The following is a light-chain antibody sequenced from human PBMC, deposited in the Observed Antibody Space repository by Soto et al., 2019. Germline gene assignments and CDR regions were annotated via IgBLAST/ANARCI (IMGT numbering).Light chain of an antibody. CDR2: ENN. Sequence: QSVLTQPPSVSAAPGQKVTISCSGSSSNIGNNYVSWYQQLPGTAPKLLIYENNKRPSGIPDRFSGSKSGTSATLGITGLQTGAEADYYCETWDSSLSCYVFRTGPKVTVL. CDR1: SSNIGNNY. J-gene: IGLJ1*01. CDR3: ETWDSSLSCYV. V-gene: IGLV1-51*02.